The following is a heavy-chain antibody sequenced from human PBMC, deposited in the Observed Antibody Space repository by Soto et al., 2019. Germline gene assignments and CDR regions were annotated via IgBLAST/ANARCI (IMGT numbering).Heavy chain of an antibody. D-gene: IGHD2-21*02. Sequence: QVQLVQSGAEVKKPGSSVKVSCKASRGTFSSYAISWVRQAPGQGLEWMGGIIPIFGTANYAQKFQGRVTITADESTSTAYMDLSSLRSEDTAVYYCARQTNLAYCGGDCYWYFDYWGQGTLVTVSS. CDR2: IIPIFGTA. CDR1: RGTFSSYA. J-gene: IGHJ4*02. CDR3: ARQTNLAYCGGDCYWYFDY. V-gene: IGHV1-69*12.